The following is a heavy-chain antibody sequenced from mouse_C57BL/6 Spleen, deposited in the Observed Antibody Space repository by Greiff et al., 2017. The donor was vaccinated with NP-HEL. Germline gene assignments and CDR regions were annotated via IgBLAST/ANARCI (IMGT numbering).Heavy chain of an antibody. CDR1: GYTFTDYY. CDR3: AWPAWFAY. Sequence: VQLQQSGPELVKPGASVKISCKASGYTFTDYYMNWVKQSHGKSLEWIGDINPNNGGTSYNQKFKGKATLTVDKSSSTAYMELRSLTSEDSAVYYCAWPAWFAYWGQGTLVTVSA. CDR2: INPNNGGT. V-gene: IGHV1-26*01. J-gene: IGHJ3*01.